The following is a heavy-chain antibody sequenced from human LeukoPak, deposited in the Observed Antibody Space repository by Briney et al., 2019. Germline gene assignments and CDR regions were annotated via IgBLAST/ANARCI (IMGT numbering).Heavy chain of an antibody. D-gene: IGHD3-10*01. V-gene: IGHV1-69*04. CDR1: GGTFSSYA. Sequence: SVKVSCKASGGTFSSYAISWVRQAPGQGLEWMGRIIPILGIANYAQKFQGRVTITADKSTSTAYMELSSLRSEDTAVYYCASPQSSRLGSGLYTFDYWGQGTLVTVSS. CDR3: ASPQSSRLGSGLYTFDY. CDR2: IIPILGIA. J-gene: IGHJ4*02.